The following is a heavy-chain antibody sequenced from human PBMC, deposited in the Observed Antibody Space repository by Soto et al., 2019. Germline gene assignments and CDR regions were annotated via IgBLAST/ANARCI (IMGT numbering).Heavy chain of an antibody. CDR1: GFTFSNYG. Sequence: QMQLVESGGGVVQPGRSLRLSCAASGFTFSNYGIHWVRQAPGKGLEWVADISNDGNNKYYADSVKGRFTIARYNSHSTRSPHKNSLRDEDKPVHYCACGEGRNGRETRIDLWDQGTQVTVYS. J-gene: IGHJ4*02. CDR2: ISNDGNNK. CDR3: ACGEGRNGRETRIDL. V-gene: IGHV3-30*03. D-gene: IGHD3-10*01.